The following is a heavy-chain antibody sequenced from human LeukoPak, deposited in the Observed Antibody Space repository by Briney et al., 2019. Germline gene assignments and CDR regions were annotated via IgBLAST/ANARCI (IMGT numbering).Heavy chain of an antibody. CDR2: IYYSGST. CDR3: AREYLGYYYDSSYWFDP. Sequence: KPSETLSLTCTVSGGSISSYYWSWIRQPPGKGLEWIGYIYYSGSTYYNPSLKSRVTISVDTSKNQFSLKLSSVTAADTAVYYCAREYLGYYYDSSYWFDPWGQGTLVTVSS. D-gene: IGHD3-22*01. J-gene: IGHJ5*02. CDR1: GGSISSYY. V-gene: IGHV4-59*12.